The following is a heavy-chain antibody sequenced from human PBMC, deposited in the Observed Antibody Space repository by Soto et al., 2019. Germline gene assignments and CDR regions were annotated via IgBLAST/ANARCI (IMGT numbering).Heavy chain of an antibody. CDR2: IYYSGST. V-gene: IGHV4-31*03. CDR1: GGSISSGGYY. J-gene: IGHJ6*02. D-gene: IGHD6-13*01. CDR3: AREVAAAGIVHYYYGMDV. Sequence: SETLSLTCTVSGGSISSGGYYWSWIRQHPGKGLEWIGYIYYSGSTYYNPSLKSRVTISVDASKNQFSLKLSSVTAADTAVYYCAREVAAAGIVHYYYGMDVWGQGTTVTVSS.